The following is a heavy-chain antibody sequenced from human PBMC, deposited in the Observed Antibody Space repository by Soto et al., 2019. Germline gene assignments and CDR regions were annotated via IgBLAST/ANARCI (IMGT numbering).Heavy chain of an antibody. CDR3: ARIFGSGKADY. V-gene: IGHV3-33*01. CDR1: GFTFSSYG. Sequence: QVQLVESGGGVVQPGRSLRLSCAASGFTFSSYGMHWVRQAPGKGLEWVAVIWYDGSNKYYADSVKGRFTISRDNSKNTLYLQLNSLRAEATAVYYCARIFGSGKADYWGQGTLVTVSS. J-gene: IGHJ4*02. CDR2: IWYDGSNK. D-gene: IGHD3-3*01.